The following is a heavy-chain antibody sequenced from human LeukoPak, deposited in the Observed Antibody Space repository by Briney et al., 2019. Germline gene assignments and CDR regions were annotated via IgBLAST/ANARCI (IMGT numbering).Heavy chain of an antibody. J-gene: IGHJ4*02. CDR2: LSGGGDSR. CDR1: GFAFSNYA. Sequence: GGSLRLSCAAPGFAFSNYAMSWVRQAPGKGLEWVSSLSGGGDSRYYADSVMGRFTISRDNSKNTLYLQMNGLRAEDTAVYYCAKAVRSMVTGGGYFDSWGQGTLVTVSS. D-gene: IGHD3-10*01. V-gene: IGHV3-23*01. CDR3: AKAVRSMVTGGGYFDS.